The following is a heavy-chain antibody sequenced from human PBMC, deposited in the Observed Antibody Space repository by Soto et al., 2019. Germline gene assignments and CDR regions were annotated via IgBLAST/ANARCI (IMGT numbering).Heavy chain of an antibody. CDR2: IHHSGAT. J-gene: IGHJ4*02. V-gene: IGHV4-4*02. Sequence: QVQLQESGPGLVKPSETLSLTCAVSGGSISSSSWWNWVRQSPGEGLEWIAEIHHSGATNYNPSLNSRVTISTDKSKTQFSLRLTSVPAADTAVYYCANLGMSPTVPDYWGPGSLVTVTS. D-gene: IGHD4-17*01. CDR3: ANLGMSPTVPDY. CDR1: GGSISSSSW.